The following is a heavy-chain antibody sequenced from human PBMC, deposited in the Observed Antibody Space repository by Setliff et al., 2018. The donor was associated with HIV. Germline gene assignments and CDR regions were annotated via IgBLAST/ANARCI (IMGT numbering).Heavy chain of an antibody. Sequence: PSETLSLTCDVSGFSISSRYYWCWIRRSPGKGLEWIGNIYHTGSSYYNPSLNYRATISLDTSKNQFSLKLNSVTAADTAVYYCARDVLDLVISVYGFWGQGIPVTVSS. CDR2: IYHTGSS. CDR1: GFSISSRYY. V-gene: IGHV4-38-2*02. CDR3: ARDVLDLVISVYGF. J-gene: IGHJ4*02. D-gene: IGHD3-22*01.